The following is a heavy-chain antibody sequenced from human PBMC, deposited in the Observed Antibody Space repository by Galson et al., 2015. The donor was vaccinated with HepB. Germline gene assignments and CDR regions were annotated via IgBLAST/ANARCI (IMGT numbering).Heavy chain of an antibody. V-gene: IGHV3-21*01. CDR2: ISSSSSYI. Sequence: SLRLSCAASGFIFSTYSMNWVRQAPGKGLEWVSSISSSSSYIYYADSVKGRFTISRDNAKNSLYLQMNSLRAEDTAVYYCAGSHILAAAGTRGAFDIWGQGTMVTVSS. D-gene: IGHD6-13*01. CDR1: GFIFSTYS. J-gene: IGHJ3*02. CDR3: AGSHILAAAGTRGAFDI.